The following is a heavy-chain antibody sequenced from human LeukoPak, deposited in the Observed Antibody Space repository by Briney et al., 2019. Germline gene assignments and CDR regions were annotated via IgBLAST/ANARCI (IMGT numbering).Heavy chain of an antibody. CDR3: ARDADGGYYFDY. CDR1: GFTFSDYY. CDR2: IYHSGST. D-gene: IGHD3-16*01. J-gene: IGHJ4*02. Sequence: LRLSCAASGFTFSDYYMSWIRQPPGKGLEWIGCIYHSGSTYYNPSLKSRVTISVDRSKNQFSLKLSSVTAADTAVYYCARDADGGYYFDYWGQGTLVTVSS. V-gene: IGHV4-30-2*01.